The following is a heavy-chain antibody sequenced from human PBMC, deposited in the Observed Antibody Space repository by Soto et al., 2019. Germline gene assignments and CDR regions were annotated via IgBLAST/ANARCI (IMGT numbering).Heavy chain of an antibody. CDR1: GFTFSTYA. CDR3: AKQRAGYGSGSDTFYFDF. J-gene: IGHJ4*02. Sequence: GGSLRLSCSTSGFTFSTYAMNWVRQPPGKGLEWVAALSGSVGTTYYADSVRGRFTISRDNSKNTLFLQLNSLRAEDTALYYCAKQRAGYGSGSDTFYFDFWGQGSLVTVSS. V-gene: IGHV3-23*01. D-gene: IGHD3-10*01. CDR2: LSGSVGTT.